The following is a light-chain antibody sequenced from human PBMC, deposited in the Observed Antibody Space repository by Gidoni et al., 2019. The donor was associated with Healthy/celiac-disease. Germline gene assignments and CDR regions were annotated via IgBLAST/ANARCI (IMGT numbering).Light chain of an antibody. CDR1: QSVSSN. CDR3: QQYNNWWT. J-gene: IGKJ1*01. Sequence: EIVMTHSPATLSVSPGERATLSCRASQSVSSNLAWYQQKPGQAPRLLIYGASTRATGIPARCSGSGSGTEFTLTIRSLQSEDFAVYYCQQYNNWWTFGQGTKVEIK. CDR2: GAS. V-gene: IGKV3-15*01.